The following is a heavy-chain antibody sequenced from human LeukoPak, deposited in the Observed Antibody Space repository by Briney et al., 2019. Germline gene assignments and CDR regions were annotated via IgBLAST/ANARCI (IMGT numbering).Heavy chain of an antibody. Sequence: ASVKVSCKASGYIFTSYFMHWVRQAPGQGLEWMGLINPSGGSIRYAQKFQGRVTMTRDMSTSTVYMELSSLRSEDTAVYYCARALPHRRLMDTTMEQHWFDPWGQGTLVTVSS. D-gene: IGHD5-18*01. CDR3: ARALPHRRLMDTTMEQHWFDP. V-gene: IGHV1-46*01. J-gene: IGHJ5*02. CDR2: INPSGGSI. CDR1: GYIFTSYF.